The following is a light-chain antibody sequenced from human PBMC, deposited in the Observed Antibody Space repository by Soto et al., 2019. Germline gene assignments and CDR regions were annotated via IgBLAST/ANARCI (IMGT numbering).Light chain of an antibody. CDR2: DTS. V-gene: IGKV3-15*01. CDR1: QGIGDT. CDR3: QRYNNWPLT. J-gene: IGKJ4*01. Sequence: EVLMTQSPATLSVSPGEGPTISWRASQGIGDTLAWYQHKPGQTPRLLIYDTSARDTGVPARFSGSRSGTDSTLTFNRLQSEDFEVYYGQRYNNWPLTFGGGTKVDIK.